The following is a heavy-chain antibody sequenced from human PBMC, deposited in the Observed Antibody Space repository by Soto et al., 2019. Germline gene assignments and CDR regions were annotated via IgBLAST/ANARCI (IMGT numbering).Heavy chain of an antibody. V-gene: IGHV4-59*08. CDR1: GGYISSYY. J-gene: IGHJ4*02. Sequence: SVTQSLPYTVSGGYISSYYCSWIRQHPGKGLEWIGYIYYSGSTNYNPSLKSRVTISVDTSKNQFSLKLSSVTAADTAVYYCARLEVNCSGVSCRHAVFDYWGQRTLDTVSS. D-gene: IGHD2-15*01. CDR2: IYYSGST. CDR3: ARLEVNCSGVSCRHAVFDY.